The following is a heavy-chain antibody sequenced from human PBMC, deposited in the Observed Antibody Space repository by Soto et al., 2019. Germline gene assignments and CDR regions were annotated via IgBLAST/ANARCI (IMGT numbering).Heavy chain of an antibody. J-gene: IGHJ6*03. CDR3: AREGYSNYDFYYLYMNA. CDR1: GFSFSNYR. V-gene: IGHV3-74*01. Sequence: EVQLVESGGGLVQPGGSLRLSCAASGFSFSNYRMHWVRQAPGKGLVWVARIKSDGSITGYEDSVKGRFTISRDYVKNSLFLRMDSLRVVDTAVYYCAREGYSNYDFYYLYMNAWGKGTTVTVSS. D-gene: IGHD4-4*01. CDR2: IKSDGSIT.